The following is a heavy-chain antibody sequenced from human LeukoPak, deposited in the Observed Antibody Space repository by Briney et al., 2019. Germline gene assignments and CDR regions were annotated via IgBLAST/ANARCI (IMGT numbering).Heavy chain of an antibody. CDR2: ISSSSSYI. D-gene: IGHD5-18*01. CDR1: GFTFSSYS. V-gene: IGHV3-21*01. CDR3: ARQPDTAMLIWSFTDY. Sequence: PGGSLRLSCAASGFTFSSYSMNWVRQAPGKGLEWVSSISSSSSYIHYADSVKGRFTISRDNAKNSLYLQMNSLRAEDTALYYCARQPDTAMLIWSFTDYWGQGTLVTVSS. J-gene: IGHJ4*02.